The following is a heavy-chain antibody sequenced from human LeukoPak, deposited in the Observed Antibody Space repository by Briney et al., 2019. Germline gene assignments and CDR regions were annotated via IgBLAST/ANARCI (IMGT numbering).Heavy chain of an antibody. Sequence: SETLSLTCAVYGGSFSGYYWSWIRQPPGKGLEWIGEINHSGSTNYNPSLKSRVTISVDTSKNQFSLKLSSVTAADTAVYYCARGGAYYYGSGSYYPNWFDPRGQGTLVTVSS. J-gene: IGHJ5*02. CDR2: INHSGST. D-gene: IGHD3-10*01. V-gene: IGHV4-34*01. CDR1: GGSFSGYY. CDR3: ARGGAYYYGSGSYYPNWFDP.